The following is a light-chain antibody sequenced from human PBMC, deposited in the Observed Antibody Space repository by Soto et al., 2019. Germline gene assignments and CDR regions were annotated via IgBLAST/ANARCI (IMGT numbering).Light chain of an antibody. CDR1: QNINNW. J-gene: IGKJ1*01. Sequence: DIQMTQSPSTLSASVGDRVTITCRASQNINNWLVWYQQKPGKAPKLLIYKASSLQSGVPSRFSGSGSGTEFTLTINSLQPDDFATYYCQQYETSSQTFGQGTKVEIK. V-gene: IGKV1-5*03. CDR3: QQYETSSQT. CDR2: KAS.